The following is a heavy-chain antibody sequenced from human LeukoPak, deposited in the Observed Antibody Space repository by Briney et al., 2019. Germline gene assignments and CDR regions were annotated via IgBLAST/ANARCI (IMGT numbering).Heavy chain of an antibody. J-gene: IGHJ3*02. CDR1: GFTFSDYY. D-gene: IGHD2-2*01. Sequence: GGSLRLSCAASGFTFSDYYMSWIRQAPGKGLEWVSSISSSSSYIYYADSVKGRFTISRDNAKNSLYLQMNSLRAEDTAVYYCARIPVVPAAIGEDAFDIWGQGTMVTVSS. CDR3: ARIPVVPAAIGEDAFDI. CDR2: ISSSSSYI. V-gene: IGHV3-11*06.